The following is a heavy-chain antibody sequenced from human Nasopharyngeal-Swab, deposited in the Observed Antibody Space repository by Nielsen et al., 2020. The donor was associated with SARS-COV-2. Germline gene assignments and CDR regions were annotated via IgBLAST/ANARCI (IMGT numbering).Heavy chain of an antibody. Sequence: SETLSLTCAVSGGSLSGHYWTWMRQSPGKGLEWIGEINESGGINYSPSLKSRLTISVDTSKKHFSLKLASVTAADTAFYYCARRNRLAAPGAHFDLWGRDTLVTVSS. CDR1: GGSLSGHY. D-gene: IGHD6-13*01. V-gene: IGHV4-34*01. CDR3: ARRNRLAAPGAHFDL. J-gene: IGHJ2*01. CDR2: INESGGI.